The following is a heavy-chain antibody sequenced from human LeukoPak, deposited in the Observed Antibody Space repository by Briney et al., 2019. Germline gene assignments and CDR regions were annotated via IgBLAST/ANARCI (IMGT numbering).Heavy chain of an antibody. V-gene: IGHV3-30*18. Sequence: GRPLRLSCGGSGFSFSSYGMHWVRRAPGKGLEWVAVISYDGSNKNYADSVKGRFTISRDNSKSTLYLQMNSLRAEDTAVHYCAKDRGLWLGEGSWFDPWGQGTLVTVSS. D-gene: IGHD3-10*01. CDR1: GFSFSSYG. J-gene: IGHJ5*02. CDR3: AKDRGLWLGEGSWFDP. CDR2: ISYDGSNK.